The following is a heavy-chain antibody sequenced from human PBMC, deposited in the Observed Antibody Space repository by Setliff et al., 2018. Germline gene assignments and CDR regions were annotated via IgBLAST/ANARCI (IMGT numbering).Heavy chain of an antibody. CDR3: ARSRLYGGWFDP. D-gene: IGHD4-17*01. J-gene: IGHJ5*02. CDR1: GCTVTGYF. Sequence: ASVKVSCKASGCTVTGYFIHWVRQAPGQGLEWMGWINPNSGGTNYAQKFQGRVTMTRDTSISTAYMELSRLRSDDTAVYSCARSRLYGGWFDPWGQGTLVTVSS. V-gene: IGHV1-2*02. CDR2: INPNSGGT.